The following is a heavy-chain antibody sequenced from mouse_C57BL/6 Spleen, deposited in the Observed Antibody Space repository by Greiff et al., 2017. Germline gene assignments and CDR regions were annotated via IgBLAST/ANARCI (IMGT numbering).Heavy chain of an antibody. CDR1: GYTFTSYW. J-gene: IGHJ2*01. CDR3: ARRVYYDYDGWY. CDR2: IDPSDSYT. Sequence: QVQLQQPGAELVKPGASVKLSCKASGYTFTSYWMQWVKQRPGQGLEWIGEIDPSDSYTNYNQKFKGKATLTVDTSSSTAYMQLSSLTSEDSAVYYCARRVYYDYDGWYWGQGTTLTVSS. V-gene: IGHV1-50*01. D-gene: IGHD2-4*01.